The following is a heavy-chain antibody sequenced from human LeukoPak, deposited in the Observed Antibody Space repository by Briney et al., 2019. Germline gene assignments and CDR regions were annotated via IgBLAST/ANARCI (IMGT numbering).Heavy chain of an antibody. J-gene: IGHJ4*02. V-gene: IGHV3-48*04. D-gene: IGHD3-10*01. CDR2: ISSSGSTI. CDR3: ARYGSGSSFDY. Sequence: GGSLRLSCAASGFTFSSYSMNWVRQAPGKGLEWVSYISSSGSTIYYADSVKGRFTISRDNAKNSLYLQMNSLRAEDTAVYYCARYGSGSSFDYWGQGTLVTVSS. CDR1: GFTFSSYS.